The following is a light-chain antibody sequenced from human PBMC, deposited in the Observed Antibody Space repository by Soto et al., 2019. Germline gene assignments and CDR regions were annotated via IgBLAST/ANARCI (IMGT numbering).Light chain of an antibody. CDR2: EGT. Sequence: QSVLTQPASVSGSPGQSIAISCTGTSSDVGNYNLVSWYQQHSGKAPKLMIYEGTKRPSGVSDRFSGSKSGNTASLTISGLQAEDEADYYCCSYASTGTYVFGTGTKAPVL. CDR1: SSDVGNYNL. V-gene: IGLV2-23*01. J-gene: IGLJ1*01. CDR3: CSYASTGTYV.